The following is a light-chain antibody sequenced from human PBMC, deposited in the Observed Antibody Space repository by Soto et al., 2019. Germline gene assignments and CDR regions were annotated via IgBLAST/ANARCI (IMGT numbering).Light chain of an antibody. Sequence: IVLTQSPGTLSLSPGERATLSCRASQPVSSNYLAWYQQKPGQAPRLLIYGASSRATGIPDRFSGSGSGTDFTLTISSLEPEDFAVYFCQQRSDWPPTFGQGTRLEIK. V-gene: IGKV3D-20*02. CDR1: QPVSSNY. CDR2: GAS. J-gene: IGKJ5*01. CDR3: QQRSDWPPT.